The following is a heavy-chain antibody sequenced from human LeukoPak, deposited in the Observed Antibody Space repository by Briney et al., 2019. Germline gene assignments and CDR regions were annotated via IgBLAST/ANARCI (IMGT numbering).Heavy chain of an antibody. V-gene: IGHV3-7*01. J-gene: IGHJ4*02. Sequence: PGGSLRLSCAASGFIFSNYWMGWVRQAPGKGLEWVANIRQDGGEKFYVDSVKGRFTTSRDNAKNALYLQMNSLRAEDTAVYYCTRDGSGWSNYWGQGTLVTVSS. CDR1: GFIFSNYW. CDR3: TRDGSGWSNY. CDR2: IRQDGGEK. D-gene: IGHD6-19*01.